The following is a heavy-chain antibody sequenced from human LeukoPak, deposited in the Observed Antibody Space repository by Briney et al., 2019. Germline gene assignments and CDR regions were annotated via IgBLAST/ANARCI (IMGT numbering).Heavy chain of an antibody. J-gene: IGHJ6*03. CDR1: GFTVSSNY. D-gene: IGHD4-17*01. V-gene: IGHV3-53*01. CDR2: IYSGGST. CDR3: ARSPVTNYYYYYMDV. Sequence: GGSLRLSCAASGFTVSSNYMSWVRQAPGKGLEWVSVIYSGGSTYYADSVKGRFTISRDNSKNTLYLQMNSLRAEDTAVYYCARSPVTNYYYYYMDVWGKGTTVTVSS.